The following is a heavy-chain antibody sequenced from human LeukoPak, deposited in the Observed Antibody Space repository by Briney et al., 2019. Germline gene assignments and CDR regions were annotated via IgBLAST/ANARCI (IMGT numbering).Heavy chain of an antibody. Sequence: GGSLRLSCAASGFTFSSHGMHWVRQAPGQGLEWMGWINPNSGGTNYAQKFQGRVTMTRDTSISTAYMELSRLRSDDTAVYYCAILNGGTVVKGYYYMDVWGKGTTVTVSS. V-gene: IGHV1-2*02. D-gene: IGHD4-11*01. J-gene: IGHJ6*03. CDR1: GFTFSSHG. CDR2: INPNSGGT. CDR3: AILNGGTVVKGYYYMDV.